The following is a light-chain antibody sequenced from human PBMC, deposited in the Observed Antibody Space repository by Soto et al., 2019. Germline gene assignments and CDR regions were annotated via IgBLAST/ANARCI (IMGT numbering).Light chain of an antibody. J-gene: IGKJ1*01. CDR1: QSVSNNY. V-gene: IGKV3-20*01. Sequence: EIGVKQSAGTLSLTQGERATLSCRASQSVSNNYLAWYQQKPGQAPRLLIYGASNRATGIPDRFSGSGSGTDFTLTISRLEPEDFAVYYCQQYGSSGTFGQRTKV. CDR3: QQYGSSGT. CDR2: GAS.